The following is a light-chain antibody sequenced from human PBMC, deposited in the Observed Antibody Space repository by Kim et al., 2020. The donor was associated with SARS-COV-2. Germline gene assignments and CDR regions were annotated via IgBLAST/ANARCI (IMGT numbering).Light chain of an antibody. CDR1: QGISSY. CDR3: QQYYSYPIA. J-gene: IGKJ5*01. V-gene: IGKV1-8*01. Sequence: AIRITQSPSSLSASTGDRVTITCRASQGISSYLAWYQQKPGKAPKLLFYAASTLQSGVPSRFSGSGSGTDFTLTISCLQSEDFATYYCQQYYSYPIAFGPGTRLEIK. CDR2: AAS.